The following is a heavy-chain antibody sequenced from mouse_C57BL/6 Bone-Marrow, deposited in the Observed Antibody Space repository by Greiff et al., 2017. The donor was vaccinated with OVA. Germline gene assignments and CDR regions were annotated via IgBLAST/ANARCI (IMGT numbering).Heavy chain of an antibody. CDR3: TIITTGYFDY. V-gene: IGHV14-4*01. D-gene: IGHD1-2*01. CDR2: IDPENGDT. CDR1: GFNIKDDY. Sequence: EVKLVESGAELVRPGASVKLSCTASGFNIKDDYMHWVKQRPEQGLEWIGWIDPENGDTEYASKFQGKATITADTSSNTAYLQLSSLTSEDTAVYYCTIITTGYFDYWGQGTTLTVSS. J-gene: IGHJ2*01.